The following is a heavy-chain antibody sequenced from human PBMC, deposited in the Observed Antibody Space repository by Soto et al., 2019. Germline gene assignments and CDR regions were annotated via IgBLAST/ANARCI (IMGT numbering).Heavy chain of an antibody. CDR3: ASAPYCSGGSCYFDY. J-gene: IGHJ4*02. CDR2: INPNSGGT. V-gene: IGHV1-2*02. Sequence: GASVKVSCKASGYTFTGYYMHWVRQAPGQGLEWMGWINPNSGGTNYAQKFQGRVTMTRDTSISTAYMELSRLRSDDTAVYYCASAPYCSGGSCYFDYWGQGTLVTVSS. D-gene: IGHD2-15*01. CDR1: GYTFTGYY.